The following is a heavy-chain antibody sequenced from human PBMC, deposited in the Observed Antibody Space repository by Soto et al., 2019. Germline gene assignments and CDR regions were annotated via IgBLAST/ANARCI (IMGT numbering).Heavy chain of an antibody. CDR1: GFTFSNYG. V-gene: IGHV3-30*03. CDR3: TVLEGGFDI. CDR2: ISYDGSDK. Sequence: QVQLVESGGGVVQPGRSLRLCCAASGFTFSNYGMHWVRQAPGKGLEWVAVISYDGSDKYYADSVKGRFTISRDNSKNTLYLQMNSLRAEDTAVYYCTVLEGGFDIWGQGTMVTVSS. D-gene: IGHD2-15*01. J-gene: IGHJ3*02.